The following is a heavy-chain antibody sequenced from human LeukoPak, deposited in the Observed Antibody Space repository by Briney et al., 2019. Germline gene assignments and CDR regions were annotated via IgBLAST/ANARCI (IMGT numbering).Heavy chain of an antibody. J-gene: IGHJ5*02. Sequence: SETLSLTCAVYGGPFSGYYWSWIRQPPGKGLEWIGEINHSGSTNYNPSLKSRVTISVDTSKNQFSLKLSSVAAADTAVYYCARRITMVRGVIRGWFDPWGQGTLVTVSS. CDR1: GGPFSGYY. V-gene: IGHV4-34*01. CDR2: INHSGST. CDR3: ARRITMVRGVIRGWFDP. D-gene: IGHD3-10*01.